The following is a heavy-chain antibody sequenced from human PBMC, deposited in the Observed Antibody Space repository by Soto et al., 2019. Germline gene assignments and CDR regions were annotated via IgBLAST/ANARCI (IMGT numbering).Heavy chain of an antibody. J-gene: IGHJ5*01. CDR1: GYTFTNFA. D-gene: IGHD6-6*01. CDR2: VSANNGFT. CDR3: ARGRAARHLDS. Sequence: QVSLVQSGGELRRPGASVNVSCRTSGYTFTNFALSWVRQAPGQGLEWIGFVSANNGFTHFAQKFQCRVSVQTDTPTSTVYLDLRRLRSDDTAVYYCARGRAARHLDSWGQGTPVTVSS. V-gene: IGHV1-18*01.